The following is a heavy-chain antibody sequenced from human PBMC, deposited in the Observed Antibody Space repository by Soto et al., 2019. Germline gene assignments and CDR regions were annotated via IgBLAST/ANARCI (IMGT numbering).Heavy chain of an antibody. Sequence: QVRLVQSGGGVVQPGRSLRLSCAASGFNFNTYFMHWVRQAPGKGLEWVAMIFPNGRDNEYADSVKGRFTISRDNSNKRMYLQMDSLRPEDTAVYYCARDDEHGSNCDLAYGGQGALVTVSS. CDR1: GFNFNTYF. CDR3: ARDDEHGSNCDLAY. J-gene: IGHJ4*02. V-gene: IGHV3-30*13. CDR2: IFPNGRDN. D-gene: IGHD1-26*01.